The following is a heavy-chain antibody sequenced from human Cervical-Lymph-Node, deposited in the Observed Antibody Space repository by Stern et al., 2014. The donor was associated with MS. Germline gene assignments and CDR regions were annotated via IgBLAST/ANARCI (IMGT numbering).Heavy chain of an antibody. CDR3: ARGSGRDFFDY. CDR1: GYSFTNYW. Sequence: VQLVESGAEVKKPGEFLKISCKGSGYSFTNYWIGWVRQLPGKGLEWMGTIYPGASEARYSPSFQGQVTISADNSISTAYLQWSSLKASDTAMYYCARGSGRDFFDYWGQGTLVTVSS. V-gene: IGHV5-51*01. CDR2: IYPGASEA. D-gene: IGHD3-3*01. J-gene: IGHJ4*02.